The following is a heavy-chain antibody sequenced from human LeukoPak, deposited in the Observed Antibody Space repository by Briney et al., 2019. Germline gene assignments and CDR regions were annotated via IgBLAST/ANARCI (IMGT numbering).Heavy chain of an antibody. J-gene: IGHJ3*02. D-gene: IGHD6-13*01. CDR1: GGSFSDFY. V-gene: IGHV4-34*01. CDR2: TNPGGNT. CDR3: GRPKAGYSTTDAFEI. Sequence: PSETLSLTCAVYGGSFSDFYWNWIRQPPGKGLEWIGETNPGGNTNYNPSLKSRVTISVDKSKNKDSLKLSSVTAEDTAVYYCGRPKAGYSTTDAFEIWGQGTEVTVSS.